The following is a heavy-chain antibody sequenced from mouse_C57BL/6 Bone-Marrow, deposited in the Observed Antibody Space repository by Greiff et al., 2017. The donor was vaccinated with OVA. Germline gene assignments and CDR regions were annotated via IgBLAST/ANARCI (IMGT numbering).Heavy chain of an antibody. D-gene: IGHD2-5*01. V-gene: IGHV1-50*01. CDR3: ARDSNSAWFAY. J-gene: IGHJ3*01. CDR2: IDPSDSYT. Sequence: VKLQESGAELVKPGASVKLSCKASGYTFTSYWMQWVKQRPGQGLEWIGEIDPSDSYTNYNQKFKGKATLTVDTSSSTAYMQLSSLTSEDSAVYYCARDSNSAWFAYWGQGTLVTVSA. CDR1: GYTFTSYW.